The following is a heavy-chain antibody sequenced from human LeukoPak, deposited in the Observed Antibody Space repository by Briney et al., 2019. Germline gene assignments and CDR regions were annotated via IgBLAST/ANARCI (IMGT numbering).Heavy chain of an antibody. V-gene: IGHV4-34*01. CDR3: ARYSGESNRFDP. Sequence: KPSETLSLTCAVYGGSFSDYYWSWIRQPPDKGLEWIGEINHNGSTNYNPSLKSRVTMSVDTSKNQFSLKLISVTAADTAVYYCARYSGESNRFDPWGQGTLVIVSS. CDR1: GGSFSDYY. CDR2: INHNGST. D-gene: IGHD3-10*01. J-gene: IGHJ5*02.